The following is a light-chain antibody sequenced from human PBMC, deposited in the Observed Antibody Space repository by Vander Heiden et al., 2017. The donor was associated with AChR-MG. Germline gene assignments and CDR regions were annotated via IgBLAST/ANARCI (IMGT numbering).Light chain of an antibody. CDR2: DVS. CDR1: SSDVGGYNY. J-gene: IGLJ2*01. CDR3: SSYTSSSTVI. Sequence: GQSITISCTGTSSDVGGYNYVSWYQQHPGKAPKLMIYDVSNRPSGVSNRFSGSKSGNTASLTISGLQAEDEADYYCSSYTSSSTVIFGGGTKLTVL. V-gene: IGLV2-14*03.